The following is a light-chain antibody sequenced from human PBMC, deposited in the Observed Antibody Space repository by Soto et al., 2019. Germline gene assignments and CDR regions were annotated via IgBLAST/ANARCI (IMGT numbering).Light chain of an antibody. V-gene: IGKV4-1*01. J-gene: IGKJ4*01. CDR2: WAS. CDR1: QSLLYITDNKNY. Sequence: DIVMTQSPESLAVSLGERATINCRASQSLLYITDNKNYLAWYQQKAGHPPKLLISWASTRDSGVPDRFTGSGSGIDFTLTISSLQAEDVAVYFRQQYYTSPLTFGGGTKVEIK. CDR3: QQYYTSPLT.